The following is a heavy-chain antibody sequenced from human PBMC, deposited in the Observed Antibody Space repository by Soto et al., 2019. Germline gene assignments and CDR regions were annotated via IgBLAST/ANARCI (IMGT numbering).Heavy chain of an antibody. D-gene: IGHD3-10*01. J-gene: IGHJ5*02. V-gene: IGHV1-18*01. CDR2: INVYNGNT. CDR1: GYTFTNYG. CDR3: VRGVGSGSYYNQYNWFDP. Sequence: QVQLVQSGGEVKKPGASVKVSCKASGYTFTNYGISWVGQAPGQGLEWMGWINVYNGNTKYAQKVQGRVTMTTDTSTSTAYMELRSLRSDDTAVYYCVRGVGSGSYYNQYNWFDPWGQGTLVTVSS.